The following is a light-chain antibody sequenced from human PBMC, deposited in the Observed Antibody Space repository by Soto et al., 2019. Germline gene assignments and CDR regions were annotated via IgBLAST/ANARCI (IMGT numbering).Light chain of an antibody. CDR3: SSYTAYKTYV. CDR1: GSDIGGYNY. J-gene: IGLJ1*01. CDR2: DVC. Sequence: QSALTQPASVSGSPGQSITIYCIGTGSDIGGYNYVSWYQQHPGKAPTLMIYDVCARPLGVSHRFSGSKSGNTASLTISGLQVDDEADYYCSSYTAYKTYVFGTGTKLTVL. V-gene: IGLV2-14*03.